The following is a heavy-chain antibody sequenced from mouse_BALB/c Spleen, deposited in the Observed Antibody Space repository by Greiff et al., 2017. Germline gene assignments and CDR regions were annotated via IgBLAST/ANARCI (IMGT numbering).Heavy chain of an antibody. Sequence: EVKVVESGGGLAKPGGSLKLSCAASGFTFSSYAMSWVRQTPEKRLEWVASISSGGSTYYPDSVKGRFTISRDNARNILYLQMSSLRSEDTAMYYCARRGDGSSYDYYAMDYWGQGTSVTVSS. V-gene: IGHV5-6-5*01. CDR3: ARRGDGSSYDYYAMDY. J-gene: IGHJ4*01. CDR1: GFTFSSYA. CDR2: ISSGGST. D-gene: IGHD1-1*01.